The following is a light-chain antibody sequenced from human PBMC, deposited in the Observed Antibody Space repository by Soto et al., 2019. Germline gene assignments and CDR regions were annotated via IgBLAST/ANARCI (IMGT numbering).Light chain of an antibody. CDR2: DVS. Sequence: QSALTQPASVSGSPGQSITISCTGTSSDVGGYNYVSWYQQHTGKAPKLMIYDVSNRPSGVSNRFSGSKSGNTASLTISGLQAEDEADYYCSSYASTTRVFGGGTKVTVL. CDR1: SSDVGGYNY. J-gene: IGLJ3*02. CDR3: SSYASTTRV. V-gene: IGLV2-14*01.